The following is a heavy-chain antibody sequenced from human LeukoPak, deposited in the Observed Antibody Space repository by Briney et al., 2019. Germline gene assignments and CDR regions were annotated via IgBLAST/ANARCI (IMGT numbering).Heavy chain of an antibody. D-gene: IGHD3-22*01. CDR2: IIPILGIA. CDR1: GGTFSSYA. Sequence: ASVKVSCKAPGGTFSSYAISWVRQAPGQGLEWMGRIIPILGIANYAQKFQGRVTITADKSTSTAYMELSSLRSEDTAVYYCARAYYYDSSGNLDYWGQGTLVTVSS. CDR3: ARAYYYDSSGNLDY. J-gene: IGHJ4*02. V-gene: IGHV1-69*04.